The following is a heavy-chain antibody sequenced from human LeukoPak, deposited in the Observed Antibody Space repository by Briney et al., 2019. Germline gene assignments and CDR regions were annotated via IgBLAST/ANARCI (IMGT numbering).Heavy chain of an antibody. Sequence: GGSLRLSCAASGFTFSSYGMHWVRQAPGKGLEWVAVILFDGSNKYYGDSVKGRFTISRDNSKNTLYLQMNSLRAEDTAVYYCAKDKGGITYVFDYWSQGTLVTVSS. V-gene: IGHV3-33*06. CDR3: AKDKGGITYVFDY. CDR2: ILFDGSNK. CDR1: GFTFSSYG. D-gene: IGHD1-1*01. J-gene: IGHJ4*02.